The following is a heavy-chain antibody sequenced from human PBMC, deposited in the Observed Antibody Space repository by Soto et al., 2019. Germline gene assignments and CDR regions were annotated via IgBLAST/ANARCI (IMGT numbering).Heavy chain of an antibody. J-gene: IGHJ3*02. D-gene: IGHD4-17*01. V-gene: IGHV3-23*01. CDR3: AHPRGYGVFDAYDI. CDR2: ISGSGGST. Sequence: EVQLLESGGGLVQPGGSLRLSCAASGFTFSTYAMSWVRQAPGKGLEWVSAISGSGGSTYYADSVKGRFTISRDNSINTLYLPMSSLRTEDTAVYYCAHPRGYGVFDAYDIWGQGTMVTVS. CDR1: GFTFSTYA.